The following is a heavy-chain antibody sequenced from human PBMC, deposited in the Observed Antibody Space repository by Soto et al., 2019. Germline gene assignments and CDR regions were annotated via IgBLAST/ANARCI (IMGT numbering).Heavy chain of an antibody. CDR2: INSDASRT. Sequence: EVQLVESGGDLVQPGGSLRLSCVASGFTFGDYWMHWVRQSPGEGLVWISHINSDASRTGYADSVRGRFTVSRDNARNTVYLQMNSLRAEDTAMYYCASAQYLGQGTLVTVSS. J-gene: IGHJ4*02. CDR3: ASAQY. V-gene: IGHV3-74*01. CDR1: GFTFGDYW.